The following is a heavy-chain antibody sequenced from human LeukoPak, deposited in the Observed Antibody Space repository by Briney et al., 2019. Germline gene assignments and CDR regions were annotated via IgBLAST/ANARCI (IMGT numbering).Heavy chain of an antibody. CDR1: GFTFSDYY. V-gene: IGHV3-11*01. CDR3: ATTSYCGGDCYSDETPFGY. J-gene: IGHJ4*02. Sequence: PGGSLRLSCAASGFTFSDYYMSWIRQAPGKGLEWVSYISSSGSTIYYADSVKGRFTISRDNAKNSLYLQMNSLRAEDTAVYYCATTSYCGGDCYSDETPFGYWGQGTLVTVSS. CDR2: ISSSGSTI. D-gene: IGHD2-21*02.